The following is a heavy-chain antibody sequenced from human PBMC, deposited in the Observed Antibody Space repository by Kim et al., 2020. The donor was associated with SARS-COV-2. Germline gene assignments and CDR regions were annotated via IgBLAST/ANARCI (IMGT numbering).Heavy chain of an antibody. CDR1: GFTFSRFG. Sequence: GGSLRLSCAASGFTFSRFGMHWVRQAPGKGLEWVAVISYDGSYKDYADSVEGRFSISRDNSKNTLYLQMNSLRAEDTAVYYCAKEVHVDSGIWGQGTLVT. J-gene: IGHJ4*02. CDR2: ISYDGSYK. CDR3: AKEVHVDSGI. D-gene: IGHD5-18*01. V-gene: IGHV3-30*18.